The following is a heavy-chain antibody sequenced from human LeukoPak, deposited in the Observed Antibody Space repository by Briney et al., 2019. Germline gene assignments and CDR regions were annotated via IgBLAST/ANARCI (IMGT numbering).Heavy chain of an antibody. D-gene: IGHD3-10*01. J-gene: IGHJ4*02. CDR3: GRVGAYYGSGSYSDY. CDR2: ISGSGGST. V-gene: IGHV3-23*01. CDR1: GFTVSSNY. Sequence: PSGGSLRLSCAASGFTVSSNYMSWVRQAPGKGLEWVSAISGSGGSTYYADSVKGRFTISRDNAKKSLYLQMNSLRAEDTAVYYCGRVGAYYGSGSYSDYWGQGTLVTVSS.